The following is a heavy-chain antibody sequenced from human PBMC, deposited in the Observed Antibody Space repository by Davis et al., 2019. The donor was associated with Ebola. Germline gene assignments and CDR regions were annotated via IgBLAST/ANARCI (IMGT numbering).Heavy chain of an antibody. J-gene: IGHJ3*02. D-gene: IGHD2-8*02. V-gene: IGHV3-30*18. CDR1: GISFSNYG. Sequence: GESLKIPCAASGISFSNYGMLWVRQAPGKVMEWVAVISPDGSDKNYADSGKGRFTISRDNSKNTLDLQMNSLRPEDTAVYYCVKTRSNWWNDALEIWGRGTMVIVSS. CDR3: VKTRSNWWNDALEI. CDR2: ISPDGSDK.